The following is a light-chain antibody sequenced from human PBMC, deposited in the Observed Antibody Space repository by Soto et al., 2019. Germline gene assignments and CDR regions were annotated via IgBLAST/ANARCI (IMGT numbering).Light chain of an antibody. V-gene: IGKV1-5*01. J-gene: IGKJ1*01. Sequence: DIQMTQSPSTLSASVGDRVTITCRASQSITNWLAWYQQKPGKAPKLLIYGASSLESGVPSRFSGSGSGTEFTLTISSLQPDDFATYYCQQYNSYSRTFGQGTKVEIK. CDR1: QSITNW. CDR2: GAS. CDR3: QQYNSYSRT.